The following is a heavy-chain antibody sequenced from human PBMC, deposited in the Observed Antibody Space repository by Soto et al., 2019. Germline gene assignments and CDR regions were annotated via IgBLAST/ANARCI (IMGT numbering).Heavy chain of an antibody. Sequence: EVQLLESGGGLVQPGGPLRLSCAASGFTFSNFAMAWVRQVPGQGLEWVSCISGAGGSVYYADSVKGRFTLSRDNSRNTVYLQIDSLRADDTAVYYCAKGRDGHNFVFDLWGQGTLVTVSS. J-gene: IGHJ4*02. CDR3: AKGRDGHNFVFDL. CDR1: GFTFSNFA. CDR2: ISGAGGSV. V-gene: IGHV3-23*01.